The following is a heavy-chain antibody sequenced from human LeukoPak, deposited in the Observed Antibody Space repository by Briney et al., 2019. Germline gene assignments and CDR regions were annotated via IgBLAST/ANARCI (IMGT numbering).Heavy chain of an antibody. V-gene: IGHV3-30*02. CDR3: AKDHYGGNSYYYYYYMDV. CDR2: IRYDGSNK. Sequence: GGSLRLSCAASGFTFSSYGMHWVRQAPGKGLEWVAFIRYDGSNKYYADSVKGRFTISRDNSKNTLYLQMNSLRAEDTAVYYCAKDHYGGNSYYYYYYMDVWGKGTTVTVSS. D-gene: IGHD4-23*01. CDR1: GFTFSSYG. J-gene: IGHJ6*03.